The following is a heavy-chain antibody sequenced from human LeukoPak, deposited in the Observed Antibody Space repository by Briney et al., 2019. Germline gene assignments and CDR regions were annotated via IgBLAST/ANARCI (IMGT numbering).Heavy chain of an antibody. CDR3: AREEAKMADGVVDY. V-gene: IGHV3-23*01. CDR2: ISGSGGST. CDR1: GFTFSSYA. D-gene: IGHD5-24*01. J-gene: IGHJ4*02. Sequence: PGGSLRLSCAASGFTFSSYAMSWVRQAPGKGLEWVSAISGSGGSTYYADSVKGRFTISRDNAKNSLYLQMNSLRAEDTAVYYCAREEAKMADGVVDYWGQGTLVTVSS.